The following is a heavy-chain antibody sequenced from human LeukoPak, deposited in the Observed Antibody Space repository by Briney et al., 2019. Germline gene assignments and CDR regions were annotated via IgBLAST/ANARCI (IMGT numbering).Heavy chain of an antibody. V-gene: IGHV1-69*05. J-gene: IGHJ4*02. Sequence: SAKVSCKASGGTFSTYAVNWVRQAPGQGLEWMGGIIPLFGTANYAQKFRGRVTITTDGSTSTAYMELSSLRSEDTAIYYCARVFARGGEITGSYYYYWGQGTLVTVSS. CDR2: IIPLFGTA. D-gene: IGHD3-10*01. CDR3: ARVFARGGEITGSYYYY. CDR1: GGTFSTYA.